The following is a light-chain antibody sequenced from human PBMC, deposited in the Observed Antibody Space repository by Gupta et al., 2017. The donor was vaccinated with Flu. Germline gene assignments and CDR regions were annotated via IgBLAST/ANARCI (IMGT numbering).Light chain of an antibody. CDR1: SSNIRAGYD. CDR2: GNN. V-gene: IGLV1-40*01. Sequence: QFVLTPPPSVSGATGKRVTISCTGSSSNIRAGYDVHWYQQGPGKAPKRLIYGNNNRPSGVADRFSGSKSGTSASLDIAGLQAEDEADYYCQSYDSSLSGSKVFGGGTKLTVL. CDR3: QSYDSSLSGSKV. J-gene: IGLJ3*02.